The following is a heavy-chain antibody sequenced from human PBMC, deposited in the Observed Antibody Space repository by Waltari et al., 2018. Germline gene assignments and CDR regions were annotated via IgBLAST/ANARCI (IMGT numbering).Heavy chain of an antibody. Sequence: VSGDSISSSFYYWGWIRQPPGEGLEWIGTVDYSGSTYYNPSLRSRVTISADMSKNQFSLHLTSLTAADTALYYCARTGPYSSSSGFNWFDPWGQGTLVTVSS. CDR2: VDYSGST. J-gene: IGHJ5*02. D-gene: IGHD6-6*01. CDR3: ARTGPYSSSSGFNWFDP. CDR1: GDSISSSFYY. V-gene: IGHV4-39*01.